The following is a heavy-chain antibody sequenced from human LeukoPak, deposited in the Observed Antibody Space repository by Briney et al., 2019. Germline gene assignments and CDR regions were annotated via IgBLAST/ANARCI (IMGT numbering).Heavy chain of an antibody. CDR1: GDSVSSNSVT. CDR2: TYYRSTWYN. D-gene: IGHD5-12*01. J-gene: IGHJ2*01. CDR3: ARSGGYFDL. V-gene: IGHV6-1*01. Sequence: SQTLSLTCAISGDSVSSNSVTWNWIRQSPSRGLEWLGRTYYRSTWYNDYAVSVRGRITVNPDTSKNQFSLHLNSVTPEDTAVYYCARSGGYFDLWGRGTLVTVSS.